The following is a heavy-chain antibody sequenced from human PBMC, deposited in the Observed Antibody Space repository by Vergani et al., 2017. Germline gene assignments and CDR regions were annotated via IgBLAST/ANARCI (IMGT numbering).Heavy chain of an antibody. V-gene: IGHV5-51*01. CDR1: GYIFTNNW. D-gene: IGHD3-22*01. CDR3: ARQQYYYESSGYHGNFDY. CDR2: IHPGDSDT. J-gene: IGHJ4*02. Sequence: EVPLVQSGAEVKKPGEPLKIPCKGFGYIFTNNWTGWVPRLPGKALEWMGIIHPGDSDTRYSPSFQGQVTISADKSISTVYLQWSSLKASDTAMYYCARQQYYYESSGYHGNFDYWGQGTLVTVSS.